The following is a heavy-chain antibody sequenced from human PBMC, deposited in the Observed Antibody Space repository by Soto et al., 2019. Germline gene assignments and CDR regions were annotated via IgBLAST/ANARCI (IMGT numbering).Heavy chain of an antibody. J-gene: IGHJ1*01. V-gene: IGHV2-5*02. Sequence: QITLKESGPTLVKPTQTLTLTCTFSGFSLRTSGVGVGWIRQPPGKALEWLALIYWDDDKRYSPSLKSRLTTTKNPPKNGVVLKITNRAPGDTATYSGVKRKGDHESSQHGGQGPLVPVSS. CDR1: GFSLRTSGVG. D-gene: IGHD2-8*01. CDR3: VKRKGDHESSQH. CDR2: IYWDDDK.